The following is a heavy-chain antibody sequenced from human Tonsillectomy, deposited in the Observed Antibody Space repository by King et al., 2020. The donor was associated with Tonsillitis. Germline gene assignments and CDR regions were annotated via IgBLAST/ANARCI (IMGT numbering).Heavy chain of an antibody. CDR1: GFSFSSYA. V-gene: IGHV3-30*04. J-gene: IGHJ6*02. Sequence: VQLVESGGGVVQPGRSLRLSCAASGFSFSSYAMHWVRQAPGKGLEWVAVISYDGSKKYYADSVKGRDTLSRDNSKNTLYLQMNSLRTEDTPVYYCERVHLEYSRSTSCYVEYGMAVWGRGTTVTVSS. CDR3: ERVHLEYSRSTSCYVEYGMAV. CDR2: ISYDGSKK. D-gene: IGHD2-2*01.